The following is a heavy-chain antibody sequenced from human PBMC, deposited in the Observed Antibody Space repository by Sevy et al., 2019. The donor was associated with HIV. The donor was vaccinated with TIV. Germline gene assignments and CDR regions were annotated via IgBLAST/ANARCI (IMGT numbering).Heavy chain of an antibody. J-gene: IGHJ4*02. CDR3: AKDLYYDTSLFDY. CDR2: ISGSYNST. D-gene: IGHD3-22*01. V-gene: IGHV3-23*01. Sequence: GGSLRLSCAASGFTFSNVWMSWVRQAPGKGLEWVSGISGSYNSTYYADSVKGRFTISRDNSKNTLYLQMNSLRAEDTAVYYCAKDLYYDTSLFDYWGQGTLVTVSS. CDR1: GFTFSNVW.